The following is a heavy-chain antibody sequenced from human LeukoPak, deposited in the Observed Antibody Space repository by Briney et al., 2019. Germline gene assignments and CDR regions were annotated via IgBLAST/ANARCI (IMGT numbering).Heavy chain of an antibody. CDR1: GFTFSSYT. V-gene: IGHV3-21*01. J-gene: IGHJ4*02. D-gene: IGHD1-14*01. Sequence: GGSLRLSCAASGFTFSSYTMSWVRQAPGKGLEWVSSISSSSSYIYYADSVKGRFTISRDNAKNSLYLQMNSLRAEDTAVYYCARDYPRTPYYFDYWGQGTLVTVSS. CDR2: ISSSSSYI. CDR3: ARDYPRTPYYFDY.